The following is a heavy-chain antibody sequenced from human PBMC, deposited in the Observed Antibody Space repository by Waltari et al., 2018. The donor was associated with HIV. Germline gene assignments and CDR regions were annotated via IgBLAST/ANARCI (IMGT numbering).Heavy chain of an antibody. J-gene: IGHJ4*02. Sequence: EVQLVESGGGLVQPGGSLRPSCADSGFTFSSYWMSWVSQATGKRLEGGANIKQEGSEKYYVDSGKGRFTISRDNAENSLYLQMNSLRAEDTAVYYCARGGFYGSGSKVNWGQGTLVTVSS. CDR3: ARGGFYGSGSKVN. V-gene: IGHV3-7*04. CDR1: GFTFSSYW. CDR2: IKQEGSEK. D-gene: IGHD3-10*01.